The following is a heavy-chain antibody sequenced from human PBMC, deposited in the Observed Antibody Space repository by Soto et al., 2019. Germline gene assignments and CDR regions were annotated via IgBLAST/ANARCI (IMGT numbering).Heavy chain of an antibody. D-gene: IGHD3-22*01. CDR2: ISSSSSTI. CDR1: GFTFSSYS. V-gene: IGHV3-48*02. CDR3: ARDPFYYYDSSGYYFDL. Sequence: GGSLRLSCAASGFTFSSYSMNWVRQAPGKGLEWVSYISSSSSTIYYADSVKGRFTISRDNAKNSLYLQMNSLRDEDTAVYYCARDPFYYYDSSGYYFDLWGRGTLVTVSS. J-gene: IGHJ2*01.